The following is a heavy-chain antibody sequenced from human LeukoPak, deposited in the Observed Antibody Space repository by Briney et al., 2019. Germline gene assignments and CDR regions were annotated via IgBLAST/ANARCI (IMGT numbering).Heavy chain of an antibody. CDR1: GYTFTGYY. V-gene: IGHV1-2*02. Sequence: ASVKVSCKASGYTFTGYYMHWVRQAPGQGLEWMGWINPNSGGTYYAQKFQGRVTMTRDTSITTVYLEPSRLRSDDTAVYYCARDLWGYSYGPPGDYWGQGTLVTVSS. J-gene: IGHJ4*02. CDR3: ARDLWGYSYGPPGDY. CDR2: INPNSGGT. D-gene: IGHD5-18*01.